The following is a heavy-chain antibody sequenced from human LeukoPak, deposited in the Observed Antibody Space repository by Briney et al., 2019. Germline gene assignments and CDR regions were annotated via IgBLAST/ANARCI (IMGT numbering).Heavy chain of an antibody. CDR1: GFTFSSYA. J-gene: IGHJ4*02. V-gene: IGHV3-23*01. CDR2: IRGSGGST. D-gene: IGHD3-22*01. Sequence: GGSLRLSCAASGFTFSSYAMSWVRQAPGKGLEWVSAIRGSGGSTYYADSVKGRFTISRDNSKNTLYLQMNSLRAEDTAVYYCAKTQDGGRYYYDSSGYTKDYWGQGTLVTVSS. CDR3: AKTQDGGRYYYDSSGYTKDY.